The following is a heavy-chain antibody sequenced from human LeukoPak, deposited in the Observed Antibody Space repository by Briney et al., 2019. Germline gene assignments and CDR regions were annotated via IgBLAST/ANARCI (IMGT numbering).Heavy chain of an antibody. D-gene: IGHD6-19*01. Sequence: GGSLRLSCAASGFTFDDYAMHWVRQAPGKGLVWVSGISWNSGSIGYADSVKGRFTISRDNAKNSLYLQMNSLRAEDMALYYCARGQWLVRGAAFDIWGQGTMVTVSS. CDR3: ARGQWLVRGAAFDI. CDR2: ISWNSGSI. CDR1: GFTFDDYA. J-gene: IGHJ3*02. V-gene: IGHV3-9*03.